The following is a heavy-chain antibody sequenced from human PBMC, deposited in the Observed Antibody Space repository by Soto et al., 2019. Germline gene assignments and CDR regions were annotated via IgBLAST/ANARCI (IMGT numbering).Heavy chain of an antibody. V-gene: IGHV5-51*01. CDR1: GDSFTNYW. CDR3: ARLPDGRWYRSNFDY. CDR2: IFPVDSDT. D-gene: IGHD2-15*01. Sequence: GESLKISCEGSGDSFTNYWIAWVRQKPGRGLEWMAVIFPVDSDTRYSPSFQGQVTISVDKSISTAYLRWDSLKASDTAMYYCARLPDGRWYRSNFDYWGQGTRVTVSS. J-gene: IGHJ4*02.